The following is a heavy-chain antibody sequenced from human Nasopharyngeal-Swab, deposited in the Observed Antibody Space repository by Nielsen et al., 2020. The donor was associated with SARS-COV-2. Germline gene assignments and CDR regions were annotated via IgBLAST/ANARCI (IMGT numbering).Heavy chain of an antibody. J-gene: IGHJ6*03. CDR1: GFTFSSYG. CDR2: ISYDGSNK. Sequence: GESLKISCAASGFTFSSYGMHWVRQAPGKGLEWVAVISYDGSNKYYADSVKGRFTISRDNSKNTLDLQMNSLRAEDTAVYYCAKAGDYGDYSAHYYMDVWGKGTTVTVSS. CDR3: AKAGDYGDYSAHYYMDV. D-gene: IGHD4-17*01. V-gene: IGHV3-30*18.